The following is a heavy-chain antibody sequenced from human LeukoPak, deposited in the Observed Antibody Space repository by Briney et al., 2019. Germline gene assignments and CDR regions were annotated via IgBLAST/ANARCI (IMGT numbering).Heavy chain of an antibody. D-gene: IGHD5-18*01. J-gene: IGHJ6*03. V-gene: IGHV4-34*01. CDR1: GGSFSGYC. Sequence: SETLSRTCAVYGGSFSGYCWSWIRQPPGKGLEWIGEINHSGSTNYNPSLKSRVTISVDTSKNQFSLKLSSVTAADTAVYYCARGILLWVNYYMAVWGKGTTVTVSS. CDR2: INHSGST. CDR3: ARGILLWVNYYMAV.